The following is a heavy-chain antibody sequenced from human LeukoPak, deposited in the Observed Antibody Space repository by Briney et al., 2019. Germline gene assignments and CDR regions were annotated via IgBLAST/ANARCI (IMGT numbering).Heavy chain of an antibody. CDR1: GGCISSHY. CDR2: IYYSGST. Sequence: SETLSLTCTVSGGCISSHYWSWIRQPPGKGLEWIGYIYYSGSTNYNPSLKGRVTISVDTSKNQFSLKLSSVTAADTAVYYCARDLGGSGFDYWGQGTLVTVSS. D-gene: IGHD3-16*01. V-gene: IGHV4-59*11. J-gene: IGHJ4*02. CDR3: ARDLGGSGFDY.